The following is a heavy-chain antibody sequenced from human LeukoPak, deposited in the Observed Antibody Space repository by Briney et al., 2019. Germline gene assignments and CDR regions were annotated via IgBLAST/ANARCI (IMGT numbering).Heavy chain of an antibody. V-gene: IGHV1-8*01. CDR2: MNPNSGNT. CDR3: ARGGVLRYFDWLFDYYYYGMDV. J-gene: IGHJ6*02. D-gene: IGHD3-9*01. CDR1: GYTFTSYD. Sequence: ASVKVSCKASGYTFTSYDINWARQATGQGLEWMGWMNPNSGNTGYAQKFQGRVTMTRNTSISTAYMELSSLRSEDTAVYYCARGGVLRYFDWLFDYYYYGMDVWGQGTTVTVSS.